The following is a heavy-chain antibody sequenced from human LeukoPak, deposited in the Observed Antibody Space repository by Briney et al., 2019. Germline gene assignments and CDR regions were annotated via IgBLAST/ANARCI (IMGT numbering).Heavy chain of an antibody. V-gene: IGHV3-64D*09. J-gene: IGHJ4*02. CDR2: ISSNGGST. Sequence: GGSLRLSCSASGFTFSSYAMHWVRQAPGKGLEYVSAISSNGGSTYYADSVKGRFTISRDNSKNTLYLQMSSLRAEDTAVYYCVKDWGYDSSGYYYVGYFDYWGQGTLVTVSS. D-gene: IGHD3-22*01. CDR3: VKDWGYDSSGYYYVGYFDY. CDR1: GFTFSSYA.